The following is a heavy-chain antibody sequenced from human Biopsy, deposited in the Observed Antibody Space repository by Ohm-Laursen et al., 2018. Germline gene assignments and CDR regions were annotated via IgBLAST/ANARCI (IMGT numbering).Heavy chain of an antibody. CDR3: ARELGDFWGGRQFDF. D-gene: IGHD3-3*01. J-gene: IGHJ5*01. V-gene: IGHV1-2*02. Sequence: SVKVSCKDSGYTFTGYHVHWVRQAPGQGLEWMGWINAKTGNTNYAQKFQGRVTMTRDTSISTTYMELRRLTSDDTAVFYCARELGDFWGGRQFDFWGQGTLVTVSS. CDR1: GYTFTGYH. CDR2: INAKTGNT.